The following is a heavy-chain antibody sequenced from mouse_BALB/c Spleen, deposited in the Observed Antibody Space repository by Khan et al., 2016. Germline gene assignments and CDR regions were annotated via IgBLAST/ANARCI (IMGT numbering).Heavy chain of an antibody. Sequence: QIQLVQSGPELKRPGKTVKISCKASGYTFTNYGINWVKQAPGKGLKWMGWINTYSGESTYADDFKGRFAFSLDTSANTAYLQINNLKNEDTATYFCARYRDYYGSSRYFDVWGAGTTVTVSS. CDR3: ARYRDYYGSSRYFDV. D-gene: IGHD1-1*01. J-gene: IGHJ1*01. CDR1: GYTFTNYG. V-gene: IGHV9-3-1*01. CDR2: INTYSGES.